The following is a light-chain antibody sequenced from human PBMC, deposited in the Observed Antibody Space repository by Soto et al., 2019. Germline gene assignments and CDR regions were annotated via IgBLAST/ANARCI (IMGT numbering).Light chain of an antibody. CDR1: QSVRNF. CDR3: QQYSMSPRT. CDR2: EAS. Sequence: EVVLTQSPATLSLSPGERATLSCRASQSVRNFLAWYQQTPGEAPRLLIYEASNRAASIPGMFSGIGSRTDFTLTIISLEHRDFAWYWCQQYSMSPRTFGQGNKVEIK. V-gene: IGKV3-11*01. J-gene: IGKJ1*01.